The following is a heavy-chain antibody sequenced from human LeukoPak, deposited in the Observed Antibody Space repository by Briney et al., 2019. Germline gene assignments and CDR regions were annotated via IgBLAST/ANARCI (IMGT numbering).Heavy chain of an antibody. Sequence: ASVKVSCKVSGYTLTELSMHWVRQAPGKGLEWMGGFDPEDGETIYAQKFQGRVTMTEDTSTDTAYMELSSLRSEDTAVYYCVKGSGYDSNFDYWGQGTLVTVSS. CDR3: VKGSGYDSNFDY. D-gene: IGHD5-12*01. J-gene: IGHJ4*02. CDR2: FDPEDGET. CDR1: GYTLTELS. V-gene: IGHV1-24*01.